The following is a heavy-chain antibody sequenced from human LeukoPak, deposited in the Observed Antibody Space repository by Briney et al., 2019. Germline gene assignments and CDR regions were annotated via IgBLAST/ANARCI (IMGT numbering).Heavy chain of an antibody. CDR3: TKGSNYVIDY. Sequence: GRSLRLSCAVSGSTFRDYAMHWVRQAPGKGLEWVAVIAYDGSNKYYAESVKGRFTISRDNSKNTLYLQMNSLRAEDTAIYYCTKGSNYVIDYWGQGTLVTVSS. J-gene: IGHJ4*02. CDR2: IAYDGSNK. V-gene: IGHV3-30*18. D-gene: IGHD4-4*01. CDR1: GSTFRDYA.